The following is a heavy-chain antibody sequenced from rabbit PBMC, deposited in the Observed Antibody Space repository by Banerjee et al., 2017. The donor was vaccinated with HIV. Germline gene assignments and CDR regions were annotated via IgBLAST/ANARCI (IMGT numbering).Heavy chain of an antibody. J-gene: IGHJ6*01. V-gene: IGHV1S45*01. CDR1: GFDFSSNT. CDR3: ARDWRTDSGYYGMDL. D-gene: IGHD1-1*01. Sequence: QEQLVESGGGLVQPEGSLTLTCKASGFDFSSNTMSWVRQAPGKGLEWIASIAAGSSGNTYYASWAKGRFTISKTSSTTVTLQMTSLTAADTATYFCARDWRTDSGYYGMDLWGPGTLVTVS. CDR2: IAAGSSGNT.